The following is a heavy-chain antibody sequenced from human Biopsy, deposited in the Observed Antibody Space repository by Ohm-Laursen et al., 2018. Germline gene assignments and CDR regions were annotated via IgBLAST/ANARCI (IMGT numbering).Heavy chain of an antibody. CDR1: GGSISSDY. D-gene: IGHD2/OR15-2a*01. CDR3: ARATNSTGWPYYYFYGMDV. Sequence: GTLSLTCTASGGSISSDYWSWLRQTPGKGLEWIGYIYYSGSTNYNPSLKSRVTISVDTSKNQFSLRLNSVTAADTAVYYCARATNSTGWPYYYFYGMDVWGQGTTVTVSS. J-gene: IGHJ6*02. CDR2: IYYSGST. V-gene: IGHV4-59*01.